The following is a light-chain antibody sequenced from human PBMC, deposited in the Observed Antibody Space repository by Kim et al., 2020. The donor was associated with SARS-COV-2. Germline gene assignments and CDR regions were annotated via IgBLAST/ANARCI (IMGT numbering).Light chain of an antibody. J-gene: IGLJ2*01. CDR1: SSNIGNYY. V-gene: IGLV1-51*01. CDR3: GAWDTSLSIVV. Sequence: GQKVTISCSGSSSNIGNYYVSWYQQRPGTAPRLLIYDNHERPSGIPDRFSGSKSGTTATLGITGLQTGDEADYYCGAWDTSLSIVVFGGGTQLTVL. CDR2: DNH.